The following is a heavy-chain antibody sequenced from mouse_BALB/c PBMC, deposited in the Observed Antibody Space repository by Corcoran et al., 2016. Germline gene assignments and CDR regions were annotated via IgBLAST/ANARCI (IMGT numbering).Heavy chain of an antibody. Sequence: QIQLVQSGPELKKPGETVKISCKASGYTFTNYGMNWVKQAPGKGLKWMGWINTYTGEPTYADDFKGRFAFSLETSASTAYLQINNLKNEDMATYFCARWAYYYVSSYWYFDVWGADTTVTLSS. J-gene: IGHJ1*01. CDR1: GYTFTNYG. V-gene: IGHV9-1*02. CDR2: INTYTGEP. CDR3: ARWAYYYVSSYWYFDV. D-gene: IGHD1-1*01.